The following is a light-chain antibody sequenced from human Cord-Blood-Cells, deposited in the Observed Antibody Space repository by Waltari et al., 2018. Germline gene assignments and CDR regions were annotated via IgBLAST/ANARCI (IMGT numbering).Light chain of an antibody. CDR1: SSDVGGYNY. CDR3: SSYTSSSTYVV. Sequence: QSALTQPAPVSGSPGQSITISCTGTSSDVGGYNYVSWYQQHPGKAPKLMIYDVSNRPSGVANRFSCSKSGNTASLTISGLQAEDEADYYGSSYTSSSTYVVVGGGTKLTVL. V-gene: IGLV2-14*01. CDR2: DVS. J-gene: IGLJ2*01.